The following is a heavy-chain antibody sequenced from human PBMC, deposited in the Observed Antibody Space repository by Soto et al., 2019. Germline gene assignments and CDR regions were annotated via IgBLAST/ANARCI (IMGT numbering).Heavy chain of an antibody. D-gene: IGHD3-10*01. V-gene: IGHV3-11*01. CDR2: ISSSGSTI. J-gene: IGHJ6*02. CDR3: ARDLITMVRGVIYYYGMDV. CDR1: GFTFSDYY. Sequence: GGSLRLSCAASGFTFSDYYMSWIRQAPGKGLEWVSYISSSGSTIYYADSVKGRFTISRDNAKNSLYLQMNSLRAEDTAVYYCARDLITMVRGVIYYYGMDVWGQGTTVTVS.